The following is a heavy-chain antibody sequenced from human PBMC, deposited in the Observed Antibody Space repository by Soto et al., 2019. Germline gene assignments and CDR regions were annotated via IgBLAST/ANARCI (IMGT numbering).Heavy chain of an antibody. CDR3: ARDPPPPDSSSWSLNDWFDP. CDR1: GGTFSSYT. D-gene: IGHD6-13*01. J-gene: IGHJ5*02. V-gene: IGHV1-69*02. Sequence: SVKVSCKASGGTFSSYTISWVRQAPGQGLEGMGRIIPILGIANYAQKFQGRVTITADKSTSTAYMELSSLRSEDTAVYYCARDPPPPDSSSWSLNDWFDPWGQGTLVTVSS. CDR2: IIPILGIA.